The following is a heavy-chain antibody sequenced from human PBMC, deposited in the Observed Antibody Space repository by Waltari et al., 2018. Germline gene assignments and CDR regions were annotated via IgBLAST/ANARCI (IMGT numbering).Heavy chain of an antibody. CDR1: GGTFSSYA. CDR2: ISPIFDTA. V-gene: IGHV1-69*01. CDR3: ARDSGTGTAIYGMDV. J-gene: IGHJ6*02. D-gene: IGHD1-1*01. Sequence: QVQLVQSGTKVKKPGSSVKVSCKASGGTFSSYAITWVRQAPGQGLEWMGGISPIFDTANDAQNFQGRVTITADESTSTAYMELSGLRSEDTAVYYCARDSGTGTAIYGMDVWGQGTTVIVSS.